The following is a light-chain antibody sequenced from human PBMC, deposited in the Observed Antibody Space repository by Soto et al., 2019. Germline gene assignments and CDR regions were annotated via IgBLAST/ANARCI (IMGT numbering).Light chain of an antibody. CDR2: SAS. CDR1: QSVRNGY. J-gene: IGKJ2*01. Sequence: EIVLTQSPATLSVSPGERATLSCRASQSVRNGYLAWYQQKPGQAPRLLIYSASIKTAGVPARFSGSGSGTEFTLTSSSLQSEDFAVYYCQQCTYWPYTFGQGTKLEIK. V-gene: IGKV3-15*01. CDR3: QQCTYWPYT.